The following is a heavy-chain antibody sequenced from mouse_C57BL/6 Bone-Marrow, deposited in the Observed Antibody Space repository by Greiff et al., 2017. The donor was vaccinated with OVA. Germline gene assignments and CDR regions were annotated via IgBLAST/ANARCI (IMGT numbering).Heavy chain of an antibody. D-gene: IGHD2-3*01. CDR1: GFTFSDYG. J-gene: IGHJ4*01. CDR2: ISNLAYSI. Sequence: EVQLMESGGGLVQPGGSLKLSCAASGFTFSDYGMAWVRQAPRKGPEWVAFISNLAYSIYYADTVTGRFTISRENAKNTLYLEMSSLRSEDTAMYYCARLDGPYYYAMDYWGQGTSVTVSS. V-gene: IGHV5-15*01. CDR3: ARLDGPYYYAMDY.